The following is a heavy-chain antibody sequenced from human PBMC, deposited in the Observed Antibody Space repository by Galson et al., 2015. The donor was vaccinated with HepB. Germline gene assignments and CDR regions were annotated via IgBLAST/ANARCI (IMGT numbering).Heavy chain of an antibody. J-gene: IGHJ4*02. V-gene: IGHV3-30*18. CDR3: AKDSESPEWAGGLDS. CDR1: GFTFSSHA. D-gene: IGHD1-26*01. Sequence: SLRLSCAASGFTFSSHAMHWVRQAPGKGLEWVALISHDGSKTYYVDSVKGRFTISRDTSKNTLYLQMNSLTAEDTAVYYCAKDSESPEWAGGLDSWCQGTLVSVSS. CDR2: ISHDGSKT.